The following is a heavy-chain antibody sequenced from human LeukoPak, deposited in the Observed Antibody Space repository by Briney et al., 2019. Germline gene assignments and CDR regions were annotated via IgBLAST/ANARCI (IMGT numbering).Heavy chain of an antibody. J-gene: IGHJ4*02. D-gene: IGHD5-24*01. Sequence: SETLSLTCTVSGGSISSYYWSWIRQPPGKGLEWIGYIYYSGSTNYNPSLKSRVTISVDTSKNQFSLQLSSVTAADTAVYYCARIPGRWLQLPFFDYWGQGTLVTVSS. CDR2: IYYSGST. CDR3: ARIPGRWLQLPFFDY. CDR1: GGSISSYY. V-gene: IGHV4-59*12.